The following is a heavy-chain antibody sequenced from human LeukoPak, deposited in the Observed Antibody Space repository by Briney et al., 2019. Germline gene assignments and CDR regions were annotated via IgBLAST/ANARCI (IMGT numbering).Heavy chain of an antibody. CDR3: ARLIRPIWFGELGWFDP. V-gene: IGHV5-51*01. J-gene: IGHJ5*02. CDR1: GYSFTSYW. CDR2: IYPGDSDT. D-gene: IGHD3-10*01. Sequence: GESLKISCKGSGYSFTSYWIGWVRQMPGKGLEWMGIIYPGDSDTRYSPSFQGQVTISADKSISTAYLQWSSLKASDTAMYYCARLIRPIWFGELGWFDPWGQGTLVTVSS.